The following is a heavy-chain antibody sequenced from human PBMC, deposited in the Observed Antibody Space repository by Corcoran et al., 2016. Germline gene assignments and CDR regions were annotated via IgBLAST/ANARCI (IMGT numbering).Heavy chain of an antibody. Sequence: QLQLQESGPGLVKPSETLSLTCTVSGGSISSSSYYWGWIRQPPGKGLEWIGSIYYSGSTYYNPSLKSRVTISVDTSKNQFSLKLSSVTAADTAVYYCARHLLPATHYDFWSGYYSREGNWFDPWGQGTLVTVSS. J-gene: IGHJ5*02. CDR3: ARHLLPATHYDFWSGYYSREGNWFDP. D-gene: IGHD3-3*01. V-gene: IGHV4-39*01. CDR1: GGSISSSSYY. CDR2: IYYSGST.